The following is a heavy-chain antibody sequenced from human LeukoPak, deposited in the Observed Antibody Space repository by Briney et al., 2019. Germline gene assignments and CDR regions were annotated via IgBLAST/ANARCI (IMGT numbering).Heavy chain of an antibody. V-gene: IGHV4-30-2*01. CDR2: IYHSGST. D-gene: IGHD3-22*01. J-gene: IGHJ3*02. CDR3: ARGLRYYYDSSGYDAFDI. Sequence: SQTLSLTCAVSGGSISSGGYAWSWIRQPPGKGLEWVGYIYHSGSTYYNPSLKSRVTISVDRSKNQFSLKLSSVTAADTAVYYCARGLRYYYDSSGYDAFDIWGQGTMVTVSS. CDR1: GGSISSGGYA.